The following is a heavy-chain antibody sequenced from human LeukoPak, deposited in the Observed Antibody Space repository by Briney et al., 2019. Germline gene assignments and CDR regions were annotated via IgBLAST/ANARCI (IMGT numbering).Heavy chain of an antibody. Sequence: GGSLRLSCAASGFTFSNYGMHWVRQAPGKGLEWVAVISYDGSNKYYADSVKGRFTISRDNSKNTLYLQMNSLRAEDTAVYYCANRIHPWGQGTLVTVSS. V-gene: IGHV3-30*18. CDR3: ANRIHP. J-gene: IGHJ5*02. CDR1: GFTFSNYG. CDR2: ISYDGSNK.